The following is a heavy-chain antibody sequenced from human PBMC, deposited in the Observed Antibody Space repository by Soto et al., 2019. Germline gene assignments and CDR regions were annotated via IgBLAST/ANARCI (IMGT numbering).Heavy chain of an antibody. Sequence: SETLSLTCTVSGGSISSSSFHWGWIRQPPGKGLEWIGSIYYSGSTYYSPSLKSRVTISVDTSKNQFSLKLSSVTAADTAVYYCARVFSDSSSFFDPWGQGTLVTVSS. D-gene: IGHD6-13*01. CDR3: ARVFSDSSSFFDP. CDR1: GGSISSSSFH. J-gene: IGHJ5*02. V-gene: IGHV4-39*07. CDR2: IYYSGST.